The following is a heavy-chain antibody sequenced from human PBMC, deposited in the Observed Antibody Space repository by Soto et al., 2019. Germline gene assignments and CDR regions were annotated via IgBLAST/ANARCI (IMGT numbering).Heavy chain of an antibody. D-gene: IGHD6-13*01. Sequence: QVQLVESGGGLVRPGGSLRLSCTASGFTFSNYHMTWIRQAPGKGLEWVSYISGSGSTIYNADSVKGRFTVSRDNAKNSLYLEMNSLRAEDTAVYYCVGVVWYIVWGQGTLVTVSS. CDR1: GFTFSNYH. J-gene: IGHJ4*02. V-gene: IGHV3-11*01. CDR2: ISGSGSTI. CDR3: VGVVWYIV.